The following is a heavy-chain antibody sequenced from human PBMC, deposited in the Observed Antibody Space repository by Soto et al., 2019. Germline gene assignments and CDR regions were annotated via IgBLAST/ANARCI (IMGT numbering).Heavy chain of an antibody. J-gene: IGHJ3*02. V-gene: IGHV3-23*01. CDR2: ISENGGSRGGT. CDR1: GFTFNNSA. D-gene: IGHD2-21*01. CDR3: ASEKAVVIAPLGI. Sequence: XGSLRLSGAASGFTFNNSAMTWVRQAPGQGLEWVASISENGGSRGGTYYADSVKGRFTISRDNSKNTLYLQVDSLTGADTAVYYCASEKAVVIAPLGIWGQGALVTVSS.